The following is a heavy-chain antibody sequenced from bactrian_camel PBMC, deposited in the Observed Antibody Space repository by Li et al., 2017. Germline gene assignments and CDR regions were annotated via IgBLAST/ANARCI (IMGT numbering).Heavy chain of an antibody. CDR1: RYASSAYSTSC. D-gene: IGHD4*01. CDR2: IDSGGAT. CDR3: AADPVPACIRTIFPPDY. Sequence: HVQLVESGGGSVQVGGSLRLSCAASRYASSAYSTSCMGWFRQAPGKEREGVASIDSGGATRYADSVKGRFTISKDTDKNILYLQMNNLKPEDTGMYDCAADPVPACIRTIFPPDYWGQGTQVTVS. J-gene: IGHJ4*01. V-gene: IGHV3S53*01.